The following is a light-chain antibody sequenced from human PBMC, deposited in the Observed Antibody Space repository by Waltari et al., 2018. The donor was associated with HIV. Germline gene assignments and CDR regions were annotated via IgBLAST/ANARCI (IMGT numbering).Light chain of an antibody. J-gene: IGLJ2*01. CDR3: CTWDSGRSTFI. CDR1: QSDIGTTF. Sequence: QSVLPQPPPASATPVQRVAISCSGSQSDIGTTFVYWYQHLPGTTHLHLISMDDQRPAGVPDRFSASKMDCYAALAVTDVRPDDEGDYYCCTWDSGRSTFIFGGGTKLTVL. CDR2: MDD. V-gene: IGLV1-47*01.